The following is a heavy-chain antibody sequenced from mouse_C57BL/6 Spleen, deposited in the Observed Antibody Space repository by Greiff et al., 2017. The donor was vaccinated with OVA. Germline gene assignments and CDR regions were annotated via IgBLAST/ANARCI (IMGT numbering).Heavy chain of an antibody. CDR3: AREGGLRRYLDV. V-gene: IGHV1-81*01. CDR2: IYPRSGNT. D-gene: IGHD2-2*01. J-gene: IGHJ1*03. CDR1: GYTFTSYG. Sequence: VQLQQSGAELARPGASVKLSCKASGYTFTSYGISWVKQRTGQGLEWIGEIYPRSGNTYYNEKFKGKATLTADKSSSTAYMELRSLTSEDSAVYFCAREGGLRRYLDVWGTGTTVTVSS.